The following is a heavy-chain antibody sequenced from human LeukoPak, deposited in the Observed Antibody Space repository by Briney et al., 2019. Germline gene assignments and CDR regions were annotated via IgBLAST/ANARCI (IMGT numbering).Heavy chain of an antibody. CDR3: ARGAAVYSSSSFRAFDI. CDR2: IGTAGDT. Sequence: GGSLRLSCAASGFTFSSYDMHWVRQATGKGLEWVSAIGTAGDTYYPGSVKGRFTISRENAKNSLYLQMNSLRAGDTAVYYCARGAAVYSSSSFRAFDIWGQGTMVTVSS. CDR1: GFTFSSYD. J-gene: IGHJ3*02. D-gene: IGHD6-6*01. V-gene: IGHV3-13*01.